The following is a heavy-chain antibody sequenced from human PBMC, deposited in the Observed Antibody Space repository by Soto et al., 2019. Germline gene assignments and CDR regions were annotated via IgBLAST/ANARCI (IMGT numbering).Heavy chain of an antibody. V-gene: IGHV2-5*02. D-gene: IGHD6-6*01. J-gene: IGHJ4*02. Sequence: QITLKESGPTLVKPTQTLTLTCTFSGFSLGTSGVGVGWIRQPPGKALEWLALIYWDDDKRSSPSLNSRLTITKYTSKNQVVLTMTNMDPVDTATYYCAHSRPPRLLDYWGQGTLVTVSS. CDR1: GFSLGTSGVG. CDR2: IYWDDDK. CDR3: AHSRPPRLLDY.